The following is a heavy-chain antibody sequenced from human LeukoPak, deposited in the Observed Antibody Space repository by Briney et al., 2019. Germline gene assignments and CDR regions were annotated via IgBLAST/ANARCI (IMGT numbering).Heavy chain of an antibody. J-gene: IGHJ5*02. V-gene: IGHV3-53*01. CDR3: ARDRGPAQLSWFDP. D-gene: IGHD6-13*01. CDR2: IYSGGST. CDR1: GFTVSSNY. Sequence: GGSLRLSCAASGFTVSSNYMSWVRQAPGKGLEWVSVIYSGGSTYYADSVKGRFTISRDNSKNTLYLQMNSLRAEDTAVYYCARDRGPAQLSWFDPWGQGTLVTVSS.